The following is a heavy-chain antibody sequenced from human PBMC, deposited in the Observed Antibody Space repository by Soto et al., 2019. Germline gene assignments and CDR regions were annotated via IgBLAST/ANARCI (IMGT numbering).Heavy chain of an antibody. J-gene: IGHJ4*02. CDR1: GFTFNDYW. Sequence: EVQLVESGGGLVQPGGSLRLSCEASGFTFNDYWMHWVRQVPGKGLVWVSRIKSDGSSTSYADSVKGRFTISRDNANNTLYRQMNSLSDDDSAVYYCARGGAYNYVPRWSRVADFWGQGTLVTVSS. V-gene: IGHV3-74*01. CDR2: IKSDGSST. D-gene: IGHD3-10*02. CDR3: ARGGAYNYVPRWSRVADF.